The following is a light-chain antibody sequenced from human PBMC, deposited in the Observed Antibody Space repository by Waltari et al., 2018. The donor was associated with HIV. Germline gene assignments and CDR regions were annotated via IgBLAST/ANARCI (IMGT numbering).Light chain of an antibody. V-gene: IGKV1-13*02. Sequence: AIQLTQSPSSLSASVGDRVTITCRASQGISSALAWYQLKPGKAPNLLIYDASTLKSGVPSRFRGSGSGTDFTLTISSLQPGDFATYYCQQFNSYPLTFGGGSKVELQ. J-gene: IGKJ4*01. CDR3: QQFNSYPLT. CDR1: QGISSA. CDR2: DAS.